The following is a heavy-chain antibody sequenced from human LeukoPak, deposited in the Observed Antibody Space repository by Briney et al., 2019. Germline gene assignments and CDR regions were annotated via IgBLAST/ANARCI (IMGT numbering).Heavy chain of an antibody. CDR3: ASDIVVVPAAIQGFDAFDI. V-gene: IGHV3-74*01. D-gene: IGHD2-2*02. J-gene: IGHJ3*02. Sequence: GGSLRLSCAASGFTFSSYWMHWVRQAPAKGLVWVSRINSDGSSTSYADSVKGRFTISRDNAKNTLYLQMNSLRAEDTAVYYCASDIVVVPAAIQGFDAFDIWGQGTMVTVSS. CDR1: GFTFSSYW. CDR2: INSDGSST.